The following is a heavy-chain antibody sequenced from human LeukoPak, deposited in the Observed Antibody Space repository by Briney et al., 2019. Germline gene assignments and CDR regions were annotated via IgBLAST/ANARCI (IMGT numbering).Heavy chain of an antibody. Sequence: GRSLRLSCAASGFIFSSYGMHWVRQAPGKGLEWVAVISYDGGNKYYADSVKGRFTISRDNSKNTLYLQMNSLRAEDTAVYYCAKDTDTAMVNNYFDYWGQGTLVTVSS. CDR1: GFIFSSYG. D-gene: IGHD5-18*01. CDR2: ISYDGGNK. J-gene: IGHJ4*02. CDR3: AKDTDTAMVNNYFDY. V-gene: IGHV3-30*18.